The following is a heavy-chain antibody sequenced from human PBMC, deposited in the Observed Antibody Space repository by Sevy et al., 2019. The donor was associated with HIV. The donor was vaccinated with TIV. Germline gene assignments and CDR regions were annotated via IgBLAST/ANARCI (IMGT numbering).Heavy chain of an antibody. V-gene: IGHV3-48*02. CDR3: ARDPYYDYVWGSYRHDAFDI. CDR2: ISSSSSTI. Sequence: GGSLRLSCAASGFTFSSYSMNWVRQAPGKGLEWVSYISSSSSTIYYADSVKGRFTISRDNAKNSLYLQMNSLRDEDTAVYYCARDPYYDYVWGSYRHDAFDIWGQRTMVTVSS. CDR1: GFTFSSYS. D-gene: IGHD3-16*02. J-gene: IGHJ3*02.